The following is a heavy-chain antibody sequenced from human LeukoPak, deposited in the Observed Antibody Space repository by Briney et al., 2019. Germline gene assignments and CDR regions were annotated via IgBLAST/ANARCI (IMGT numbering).Heavy chain of an antibody. CDR3: ARQDYGDHGIY. D-gene: IGHD4-17*01. V-gene: IGHV4-34*01. CDR2: INHSGST. Sequence: KSAETLSLTCTVYGGSFSGYYWSWIRQPPGKGLEWIGEINHSGSTNYNPSPKSRVTISVDTSKNQFSLKLSSVTAADTAVYYCARQDYGDHGIYWDQGTLVTVSS. J-gene: IGHJ4*02. CDR1: GGSFSGYY.